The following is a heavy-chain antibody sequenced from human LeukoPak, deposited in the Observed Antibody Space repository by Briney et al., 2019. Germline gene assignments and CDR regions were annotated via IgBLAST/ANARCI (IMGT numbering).Heavy chain of an antibody. V-gene: IGHV4-4*07. Sequence: SETLSLTCTVSGGSISDFYWSWIRQPAGKGLEWIGRIYSGGSTNYNPSLKSRVTMSVDTSKKQFSLNLGSVTAADTAVYYCARDFDSWGQGTLVTVSS. CDR3: ARDFDS. J-gene: IGHJ4*02. CDR2: IYSGGST. CDR1: GGSISDFY.